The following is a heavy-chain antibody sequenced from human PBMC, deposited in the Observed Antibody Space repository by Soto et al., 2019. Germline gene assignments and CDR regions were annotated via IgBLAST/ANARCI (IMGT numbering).Heavy chain of an antibody. CDR1: GFTFSSYA. J-gene: IGHJ6*02. V-gene: IGHV3-30-3*01. Sequence: QVQLVESGGGVVQPGRSLRLSCAASGFTFSSYAMHWVRQAPGKGLEWVAVISYDGSNKYYADSVKGRFTICRDNSKNTLYLQMNSLRAEDTAVYYCARDEGRGYSLNYYYGMDVWGQGTTVTVSS. CDR3: ARDEGRGYSLNYYYGMDV. CDR2: ISYDGSNK. D-gene: IGHD5-18*01.